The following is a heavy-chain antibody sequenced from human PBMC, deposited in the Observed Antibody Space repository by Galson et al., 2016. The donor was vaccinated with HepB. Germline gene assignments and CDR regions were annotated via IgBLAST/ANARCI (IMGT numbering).Heavy chain of an antibody. J-gene: IGHJ4*02. D-gene: IGHD2-2*01. Sequence: SLRLSCAASGFTFSSYVMSWVRQAPGKGLEWVSGIGGSGGSTYYADSVKGRFTISRDNSKNTLYLQMNSLRAEDTPMYYRARSSSCSTINCFLPFDSWGLGALVTVSS. CDR3: ARSSSCSTINCFLPFDS. CDR1: GFTFSSYV. CDR2: IGGSGGST. V-gene: IGHV3-23*01.